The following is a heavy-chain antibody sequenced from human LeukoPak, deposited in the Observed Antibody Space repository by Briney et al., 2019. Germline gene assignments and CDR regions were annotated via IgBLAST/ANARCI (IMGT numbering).Heavy chain of an antibody. CDR2: IIVDSGNT. J-gene: IGHJ4*02. Sequence: EASVKVSCKASGFTFSRSAVQWVRQARGQRLEWLGWIIVDSGNTHYVQKLQERVTITRDMPTNTAYMELSSLRSEDTAVYYCAADSTPMVRGTIIAFGYWGQGTQVTVSS. CDR3: AADSTPMVRGTIIAFGY. V-gene: IGHV1-58*01. CDR1: GFTFSRSA. D-gene: IGHD3-10*01.